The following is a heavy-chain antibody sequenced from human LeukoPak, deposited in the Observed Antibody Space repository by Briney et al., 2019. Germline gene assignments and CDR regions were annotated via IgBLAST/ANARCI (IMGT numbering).Heavy chain of an antibody. CDR3: ARSVIAVAGYGAFDI. CDR2: ISSRSFTI. Sequence: PGGSLRLSCAASGFTFSAYSMNWVRQAPGKGLDWVSYISSRSFTIYYADSVKGRFTISRDNAKNSLYLEMNSLRAEDTAVYYCARSVIAVAGYGAFDIWGQGTVVTVSS. CDR1: GFTFSAYS. D-gene: IGHD6-19*01. V-gene: IGHV3-48*01. J-gene: IGHJ3*02.